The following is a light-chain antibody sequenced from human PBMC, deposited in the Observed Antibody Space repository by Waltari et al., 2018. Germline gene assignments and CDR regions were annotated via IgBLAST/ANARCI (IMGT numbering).Light chain of an antibody. CDR2: DAS. CDR1: QSVSSY. CDR3: QQRSSNWFT. J-gene: IGKJ4*01. V-gene: IGKV3-11*01. Sequence: EIVLTQSPATLSLSPGERATLSCRASQSVSSYLAWYQQKPGQAPRLLLHDASNRATGIPARFSGSGSGTDFTLTISSLEPEDFAVYYCQQRSSNWFTFGGGTKVEIK.